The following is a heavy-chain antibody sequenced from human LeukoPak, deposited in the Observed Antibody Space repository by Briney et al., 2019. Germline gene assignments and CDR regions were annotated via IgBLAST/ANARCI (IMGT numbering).Heavy chain of an antibody. CDR1: GGSISSYY. D-gene: IGHD2-2*02. Sequence: SETPSLTCTVSGGSISSYYWSWIRQPPGKGLEWIGYIYYSGSTNYNPSLKSRVTISVDTSKNQFSLKLSSVTAADTAVYYCASWGYCSSTSCYNFDYWGQGTLVTVSS. V-gene: IGHV4-59*01. J-gene: IGHJ4*02. CDR2: IYYSGST. CDR3: ASWGYCSSTSCYNFDY.